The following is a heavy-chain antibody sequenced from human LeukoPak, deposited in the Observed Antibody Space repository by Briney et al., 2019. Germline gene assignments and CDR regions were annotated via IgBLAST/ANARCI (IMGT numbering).Heavy chain of an antibody. CDR3: ARVFGELLSYWYFDL. D-gene: IGHD3-10*02. CDR2: IYYSGST. V-gene: IGHV4-31*03. J-gene: IGHJ2*01. Sequence: TSETLSLTCTVSGGSISSGGYYWSWIRQHPGKGLEWIGYIYYSGSTYYNPSLKSRVTISVDTSKNQFSLKLSSVTAADTAVYYCARVFGELLSYWYFDLWGRGTLVTVSS. CDR1: GGSISSGGYY.